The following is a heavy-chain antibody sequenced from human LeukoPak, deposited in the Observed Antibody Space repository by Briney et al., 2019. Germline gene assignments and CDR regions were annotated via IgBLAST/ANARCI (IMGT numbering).Heavy chain of an antibody. CDR2: ISGSGGST. Sequence: PGGSLRLSCAASGFTFSSYAMTWVRQAPGKGLEWVSAISGSGGSTYYADSVKGRFTISRDNSKNTLYLQMNSLRAEDTAVYYCAKGLGSTYYMDVWGKGTTVTVSS. J-gene: IGHJ6*03. CDR1: GFTFSSYA. D-gene: IGHD6-25*01. V-gene: IGHV3-23*01. CDR3: AKGLGSTYYMDV.